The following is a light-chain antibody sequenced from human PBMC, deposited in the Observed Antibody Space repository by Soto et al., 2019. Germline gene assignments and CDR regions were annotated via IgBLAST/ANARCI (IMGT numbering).Light chain of an antibody. CDR3: QQHGQWPIT. J-gene: IGKJ5*01. CDR2: AAS. Sequence: IEMIQSPFSLFASVGDRVTLTCQASQSVRDYVNWYQQRPGKAPNLLIYAASTLHSGVPSRFSGSGSGTEFTLTISSLQPEDFATYYCQQHGQWPITFGQGTRLEIK. V-gene: IGKV1-39*01. CDR1: QSVRDY.